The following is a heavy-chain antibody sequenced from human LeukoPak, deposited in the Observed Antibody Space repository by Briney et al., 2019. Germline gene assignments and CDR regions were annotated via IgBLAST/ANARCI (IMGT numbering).Heavy chain of an antibody. CDR3: ARTSAAAFNWFDP. CDR2: IYYSGST. V-gene: IGHV4-59*08. Sequence: SETLSLTCTVSGGSISSYYWSWIRQPPGKGLEWIGYIYYSGSTSYNPSLKSRVTISVDTSKNQFSLKLSSVTAADTAVYYCARTSAAAFNWFDPWGQGTLVTVSS. D-gene: IGHD6-13*01. J-gene: IGHJ5*02. CDR1: GGSISSYY.